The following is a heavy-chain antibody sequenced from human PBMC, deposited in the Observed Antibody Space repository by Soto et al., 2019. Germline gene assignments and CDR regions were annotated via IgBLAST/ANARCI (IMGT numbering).Heavy chain of an antibody. Sequence: QVQLVQSGAEVRQPASSVKVSCKTSGGTFSSYAISWVRQAPGQGLEWMGGIVPFVDTSTYAQKFQGRVTITADESTSTVYMELSSLRSDDTAVYYCVRVVAIPGYPDNWGQGTLVTVSS. J-gene: IGHJ4*02. CDR2: IVPFVDTS. D-gene: IGHD5-12*01. CDR1: GGTFSSYA. CDR3: VRVVAIPGYPDN. V-gene: IGHV1-69*12.